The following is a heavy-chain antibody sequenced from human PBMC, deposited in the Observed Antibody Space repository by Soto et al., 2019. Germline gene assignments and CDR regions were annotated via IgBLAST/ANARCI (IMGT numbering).Heavy chain of an antibody. CDR1: GYTFTSYA. CDR3: ARCITWFGDYGMDV. CDR2: INAGNGNT. D-gene: IGHD3-10*01. V-gene: IGHV1-3*01. J-gene: IGHJ6*02. Sequence: ASVKVSCKASGYTFTSYAMHWVRQAPGQRLEWMGWINAGNGNTEYSQKFQGRVTITRDTSASTAYMELSSLRSEDTAVYYCARCITWFGDYGMDVWGQGTTVTVSS.